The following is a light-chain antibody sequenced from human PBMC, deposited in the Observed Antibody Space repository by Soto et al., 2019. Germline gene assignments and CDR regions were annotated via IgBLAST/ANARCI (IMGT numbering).Light chain of an antibody. CDR3: QQYYSTPLT. V-gene: IGKV4-1*01. J-gene: IGKJ4*01. Sequence: DIVMTQSRDSLALSLCESTTLRSKSTQSLLDSSNNRDYLTWYQQKPGQPPKLIIYWASTRESGVPDRFSGSGSGTDFTLTISSLQAEDVAVYYCQQYYSTPLTVGGGTQVEIK. CDR1: QSLLDSSNNRDY. CDR2: WAS.